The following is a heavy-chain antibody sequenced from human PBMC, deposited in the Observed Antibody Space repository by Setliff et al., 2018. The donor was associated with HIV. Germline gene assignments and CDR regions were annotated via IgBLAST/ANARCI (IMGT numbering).Heavy chain of an antibody. V-gene: IGHV4-38-2*01. CDR1: GYSISSGYY. D-gene: IGHD6-19*01. J-gene: IGHJ6*02. Sequence: SETLSLTCAVSGYSISSGYYWGWIRQPPGKGLEWIGSIYHSGSTYYNPSLKSRVTISVDTSKNQFSLNLSSATAADTAVYYCARQFTVQWLVSTYGMDVWGQGTTVTVS. CDR3: ARQFTVQWLVSTYGMDV. CDR2: IYHSGST.